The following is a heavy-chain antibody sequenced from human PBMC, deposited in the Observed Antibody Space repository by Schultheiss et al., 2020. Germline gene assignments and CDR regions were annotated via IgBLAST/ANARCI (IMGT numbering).Heavy chain of an antibody. CDR2: ISSSSSYI. CDR3: ANRGV. V-gene: IGHV3-21*04. J-gene: IGHJ4*02. Sequence: GGSLRLSCAASGFPFSSYAMSWVRQAPGKGLEWVSAISSSSSYIYYADSVKGRFTISRDNAKNSLFLQMNSLRAEDTAVYYCANRGVWGQGTLVTVSS. CDR1: GFPFSSYA. D-gene: IGHD2-8*01.